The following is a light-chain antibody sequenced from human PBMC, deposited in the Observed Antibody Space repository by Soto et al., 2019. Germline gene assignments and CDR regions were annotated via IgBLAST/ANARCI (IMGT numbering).Light chain of an antibody. V-gene: IGLV1-40*01. Sequence: QSVLTQPPSVSGAPGXXVTISCTGSSSNIGAGYDVHWYQQLPGTAPKLLIYGNSNRPSGVPDRFSGSKSGTSASLAITGLQAEDEADYYCKSYDSSLSGWVFGGGTKVTFL. J-gene: IGLJ3*02. CDR3: KSYDSSLSGWV. CDR1: SSNIGAGYD. CDR2: GNS.